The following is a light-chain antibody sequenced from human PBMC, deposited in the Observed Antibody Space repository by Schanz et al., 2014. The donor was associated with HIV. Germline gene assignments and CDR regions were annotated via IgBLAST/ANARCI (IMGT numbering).Light chain of an antibody. CDR1: QSVSSNS. CDR2: DAS. J-gene: IGKJ1*01. V-gene: IGKV3-20*01. CDR3: HQYGSSPRT. Sequence: EIVLTQSPGTLSLSPGERATLSCRASQSVSSNSLGWYQQKHGQAPRLLIFDASIRATGVPARFSGSGSGTDFTLTITRLEPEDFAVYYCHQYGSSPRTFGQGTKVEI.